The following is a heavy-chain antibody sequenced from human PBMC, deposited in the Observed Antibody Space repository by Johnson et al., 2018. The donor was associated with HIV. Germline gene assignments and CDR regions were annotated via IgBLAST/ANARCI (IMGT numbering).Heavy chain of an antibody. Sequence: QVQLVESGGGLVKPGGSLRLSCTISGFSFSDYYMSWFRQAPGKGLEWLSYISVTGSVRYYADSVKGRFTMSRDNAKKSLYLQMNSLRAEDTAVYYCAREEGTDILTRGDAFDIWGQGTMVTVSS. V-gene: IGHV3-11*04. CDR2: ISVTGSVR. J-gene: IGHJ3*02. CDR1: GFSFSDYY. CDR3: AREEGTDILTRGDAFDI. D-gene: IGHD3-9*01.